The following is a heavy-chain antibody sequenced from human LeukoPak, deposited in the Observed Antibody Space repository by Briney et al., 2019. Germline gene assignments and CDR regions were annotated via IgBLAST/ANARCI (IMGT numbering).Heavy chain of an antibody. Sequence: PGWSLRPSCAASRFPFSVYAMCGVPQAPGLGVWGVSAISGASGTTYYADSVKSRFTISRDNSKNTLYLKMNSLRAEDTAVYYCANLRGFWPEDCSSTSCYRSWGQGTLVTVSS. J-gene: IGHJ5*02. D-gene: IGHD2-2*02. CDR1: RFPFSVYA. V-gene: IGHV3-23*01. CDR3: ANLRGFWPEDCSSTSCYRS. CDR2: ISGASGTT.